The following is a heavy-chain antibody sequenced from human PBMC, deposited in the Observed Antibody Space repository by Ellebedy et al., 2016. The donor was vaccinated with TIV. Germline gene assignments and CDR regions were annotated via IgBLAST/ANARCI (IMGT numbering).Heavy chain of an antibody. CDR3: ARGHFIHYYDSSGYWYYFDY. CDR1: GFTFSSYG. CDR2: IWYDGSNK. Sequence: GGSLRLXCAASGFTFSSYGMHWVRQAPGKGLEWVAVIWYDGSNKYYADSVKGRFTISRDNSKNTLYLQMNSLRAEDTAVYYCARGHFIHYYDSSGYWYYFDYWGQGTLVTVSS. J-gene: IGHJ4*02. V-gene: IGHV3-33*01. D-gene: IGHD3-22*01.